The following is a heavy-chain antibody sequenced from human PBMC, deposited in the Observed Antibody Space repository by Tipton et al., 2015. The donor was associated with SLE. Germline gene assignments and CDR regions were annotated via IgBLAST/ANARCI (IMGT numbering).Heavy chain of an antibody. J-gene: IGHJ5*02. D-gene: IGHD3-16*01. Sequence: TLSLTCAVYGGSFSGYYWSWIRQPPGKGLEWIGEINHSGSTNYNPSLKSRVTISVDTSKNQFSPKLSSVTAADTAVYYCARGGGLDPWGQGTLVTVSS. V-gene: IGHV4-34*01. CDR2: INHSGST. CDR1: GGSFSGYY. CDR3: ARGGGLDP.